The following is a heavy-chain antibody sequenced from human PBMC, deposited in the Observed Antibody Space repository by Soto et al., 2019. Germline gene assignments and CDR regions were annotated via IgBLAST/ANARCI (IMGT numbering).Heavy chain of an antibody. CDR3: ARVVAVSGSYFAYYYYGMDV. CDR1: GGTFSSYA. D-gene: IGHD3-10*01. J-gene: IGHJ6*02. CDR2: IIPIFGTA. V-gene: IGHV1-69*13. Sequence: SVKVSCKASGGTFSSYAISWVRQAPGQGLEWMGGIIPIFGTANYAQKFQGRVTITADESTSTAYMELSSLRSEDTAVYYCARVVAVSGSYFAYYYYGMDVWGQGTTVTVSS.